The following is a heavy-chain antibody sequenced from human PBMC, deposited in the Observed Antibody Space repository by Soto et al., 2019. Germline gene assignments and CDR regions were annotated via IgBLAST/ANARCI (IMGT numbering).Heavy chain of an antibody. J-gene: IGHJ6*02. CDR3: ARDGGSWDYYYGMDV. Sequence: SETLSLTCAVSGGSISSSNWWSWVRQPPGKGLEWIGETYHSGSTNYNPSLKSRVTISVDKSKNQFSLKLSSVTAADTAVYYCARDGGSWDYYYGMDVWGQGTTVTVSS. D-gene: IGHD6-13*01. V-gene: IGHV4-4*02. CDR1: GGSISSSNW. CDR2: TYHSGST.